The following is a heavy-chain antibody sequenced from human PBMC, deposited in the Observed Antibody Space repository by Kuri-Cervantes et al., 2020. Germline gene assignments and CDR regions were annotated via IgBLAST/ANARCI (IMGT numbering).Heavy chain of an antibody. Sequence: ASVKVSCKASGYTFTSYGISWVRQAPGQGLEWMGWISAYNGNTNYAQKLQDRVTMTTGTSTSTAYMELRSLRSDDTAVYYCASGIKQGYYYYGMDVWSQGTTVTVSS. CDR2: ISAYNGNT. V-gene: IGHV1-18*01. CDR3: ASGIKQGYYYYGMDV. D-gene: IGHD2-21*01. CDR1: GYTFTSYG. J-gene: IGHJ6*02.